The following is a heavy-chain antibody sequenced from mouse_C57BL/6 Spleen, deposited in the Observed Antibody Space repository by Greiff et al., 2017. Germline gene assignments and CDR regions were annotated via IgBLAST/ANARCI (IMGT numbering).Heavy chain of an antibody. V-gene: IGHV1-18*01. CDR3: ARGGNYKRDTMDY. D-gene: IGHD2-1*01. J-gene: IGHJ4*01. CDR2: INPNNGGT. CDR1: GYTFTDYN. Sequence: EVKLQESGPELVKPGASVKIPCKASGYTFTDYNMDWVKQSHGKSLEWIGDINPNNGGTIYNQKFKGKATLTVDKSSSPAYMELRSLTSEDTAVYYCARGGNYKRDTMDYWGQGTSVTVSS.